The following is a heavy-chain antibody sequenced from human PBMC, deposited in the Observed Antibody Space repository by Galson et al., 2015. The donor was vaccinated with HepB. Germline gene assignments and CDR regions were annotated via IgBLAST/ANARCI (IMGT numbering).Heavy chain of an antibody. CDR1: GFTFSSYW. Sequence: SLRLSCAASGFTFSSYWMSWVRQAPGKGPEWVANIKQDGSEKYYVDSVKGRFTISRDNAKNSLYLQMNSLRAEDTAVYYCARAPPPRAAATDYWGQGTLVTVSS. J-gene: IGHJ4*02. CDR2: IKQDGSEK. V-gene: IGHV3-7*03. D-gene: IGHD2-2*01. CDR3: ARAPPPRAAATDY.